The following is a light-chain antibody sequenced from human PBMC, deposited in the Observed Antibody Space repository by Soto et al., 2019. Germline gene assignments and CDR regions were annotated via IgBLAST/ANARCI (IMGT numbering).Light chain of an antibody. CDR3: GSYAGSNTLV. V-gene: IGLV2-8*01. J-gene: IGLJ1*01. CDR1: SSDIGGYRY. Sequence: QSALTQPPSASGSPGQSVTISCTGTSSDIGGYRYVSWYQQHPGRAPRLMIYEVSKRPSGVPDRFSGSKSGNTASLTVSGLQAEDEAAYYCGSYAGSNTLVFGTGTKLTVL. CDR2: EVS.